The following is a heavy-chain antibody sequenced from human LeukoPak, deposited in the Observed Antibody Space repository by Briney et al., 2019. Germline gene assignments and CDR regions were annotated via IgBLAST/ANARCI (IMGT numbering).Heavy chain of an antibody. Sequence: ASETLSLTCTVSGGSISSSSYYWGWIRQPPGKGLEWIGSIYYSGSTYYNPSLRSRVTISVDTSKNQFSLKLSSVTAADTAVYYCAGGALSGYSYGYWYFDLWGRGTLVTVSS. CDR2: IYYSGST. J-gene: IGHJ2*01. V-gene: IGHV4-39*07. CDR1: GGSISSSSYY. D-gene: IGHD5-18*01. CDR3: AGGALSGYSYGYWYFDL.